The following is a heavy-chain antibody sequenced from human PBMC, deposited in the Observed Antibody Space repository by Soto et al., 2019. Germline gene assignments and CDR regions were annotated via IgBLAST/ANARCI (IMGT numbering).Heavy chain of an antibody. D-gene: IGHD5-12*01. J-gene: IGHJ3*02. V-gene: IGHV3-33*01. CDR2: IWYDGSNK. Sequence: GGSLRLSCAASGFTFSSYGMHWVRQAPGKGLEWVAVIWYDGSNKYYADSVKGRFTISRDNSKNTLYLQMNSLRAEDTAVYYCATHLGGYDFRADAFDIWGQGTMVTVSS. CDR3: ATHLGGYDFRADAFDI. CDR1: GFTFSSYG.